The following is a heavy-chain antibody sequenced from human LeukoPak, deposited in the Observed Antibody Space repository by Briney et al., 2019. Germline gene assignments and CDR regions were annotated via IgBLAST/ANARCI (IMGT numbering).Heavy chain of an antibody. V-gene: IGHV3-23*01. D-gene: IGHD2-2*01. J-gene: IGHJ6*03. CDR3: ARGPPYCSSTSCPDYYYYYMDV. Sequence: GGSLRLSCAASGFTFSSYAMSWVRQAPGKGLEWVSAISGSGGSTYYADSVKGRFTISRDNSKNTLYLQMNSLRAEDTAVYYCARGPPYCSSTSCPDYYYYYMDVWGKGTTVTISS. CDR2: ISGSGGST. CDR1: GFTFSSYA.